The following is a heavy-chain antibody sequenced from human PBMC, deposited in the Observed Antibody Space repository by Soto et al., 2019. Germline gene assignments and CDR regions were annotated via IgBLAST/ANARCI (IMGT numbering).Heavy chain of an antibody. Sequence: VKVSCKASGYTFTGYYMHWVRQAPGQGLEWMGWTNPNSGGTNYAQKFQGRVTMTRDTSISTAYMELSRLRSDDTAVYYCARRIAAVYGDAFDIWGHVTMVPVSS. J-gene: IGHJ3*02. CDR3: ARRIAAVYGDAFDI. V-gene: IGHV1-2*02. CDR1: GYTFTGYY. D-gene: IGHD6-13*01. CDR2: TNPNSGGT.